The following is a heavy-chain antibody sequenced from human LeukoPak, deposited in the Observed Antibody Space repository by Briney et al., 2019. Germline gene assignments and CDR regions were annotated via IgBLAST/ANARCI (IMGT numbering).Heavy chain of an antibody. D-gene: IGHD6-19*01. CDR3: AKDRGSDWKTFDY. CDR1: GFTSSSYA. J-gene: IGHJ4*02. CDR2: ISGSGGST. V-gene: IGHV3-23*01. Sequence: GGSLRLSCAASGFTSSSYAMSWVRQAPGKGLEWVSVISGSGGSTYYADSVKGRFTISRDNSKNTLYLQMNSLRAEDTAVYYCAKDRGSDWKTFDYWGQGTLVTVSS.